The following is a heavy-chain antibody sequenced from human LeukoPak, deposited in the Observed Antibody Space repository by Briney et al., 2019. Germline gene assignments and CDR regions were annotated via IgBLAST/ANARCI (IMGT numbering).Heavy chain of an antibody. CDR3: ARGEYPWYFDL. CDR1: GYTFTAHH. Sequence: ASVKVSCKASGYTFTAHHMHWGRHAPGQGLEWRGRITPNSGDSTYAQKFQGSVTMTRDTSISTAYMERHRLTSDDTAMYYCARGEYPWYFDLWGRGTLVTVSS. D-gene: IGHD2-2*01. CDR2: ITPNSGDS. J-gene: IGHJ2*01. V-gene: IGHV1-2*06.